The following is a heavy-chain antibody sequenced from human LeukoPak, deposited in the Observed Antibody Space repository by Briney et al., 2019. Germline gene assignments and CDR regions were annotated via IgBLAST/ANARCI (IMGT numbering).Heavy chain of an antibody. CDR2: IIPIFGTA. V-gene: IGHV1-69*13. J-gene: IGHJ3*02. Sequence: SVKVSRKASGGTFSSYAISWVRQAPGQGLEWMGGIIPIFGTANYAQKFQGRVTITADESTSTAYMELSSLRSEDTAVYYCASTTTGYDFWSGNDAFDIWGQGTMVTVPS. D-gene: IGHD3-3*01. CDR1: GGTFSSYA. CDR3: ASTTTGYDFWSGNDAFDI.